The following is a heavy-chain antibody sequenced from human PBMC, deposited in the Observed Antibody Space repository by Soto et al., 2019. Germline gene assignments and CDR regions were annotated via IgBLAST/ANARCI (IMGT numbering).Heavy chain of an antibody. CDR1: GFTFSGHA. V-gene: IGHV3-23*01. CDR2: ISGTGRTT. J-gene: IGHJ6*02. CDR3: AKDRGAVPFYGMDV. D-gene: IGHD6-19*01. Sequence: PGGSLRFSCEASGFTFSGHAVTWVRQASGKGLEWVSSISGTGRTTYDADSVKGRFTISRDNSKNMLYLQMDSLRVEDTAVYYCAKDRGAVPFYGMDVWGQGTAVTVSS.